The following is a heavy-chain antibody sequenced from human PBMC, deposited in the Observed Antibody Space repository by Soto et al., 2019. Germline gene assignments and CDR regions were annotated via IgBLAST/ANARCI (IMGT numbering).Heavy chain of an antibody. CDR2: IIPILGIA. J-gene: IGHJ4*02. CDR1: GGTFSSYT. CDR3: AKHFDSGCPDY. D-gene: IGHD6-19*01. Sequence: SVKVSCKASGGTFSSYTISWVRQAPGQGLEWMGRIIPILGIANYAQKFQGRVTITADKSTSTAYMELSSLRSEDTAVYYCAKHFDSGCPDYWGQGTMVTVSS. V-gene: IGHV1-69*02.